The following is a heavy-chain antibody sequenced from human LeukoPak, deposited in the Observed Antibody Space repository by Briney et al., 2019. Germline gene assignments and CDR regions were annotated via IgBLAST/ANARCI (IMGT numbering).Heavy chain of an antibody. Sequence: GGSLRLSCAASGFTFSDYYMSWIRQAPGKGLEWVSYISSSSTYTNYADSVKGRLTISRDNAKNSLYLQMNSLGAEDTAVYYCAIYRSYGDRDYWGQGTLVTVSS. J-gene: IGHJ4*02. CDR1: GFTFSDYY. CDR3: AIYRSYGDRDY. D-gene: IGHD4-17*01. CDR2: ISSSSTYT. V-gene: IGHV3-11*06.